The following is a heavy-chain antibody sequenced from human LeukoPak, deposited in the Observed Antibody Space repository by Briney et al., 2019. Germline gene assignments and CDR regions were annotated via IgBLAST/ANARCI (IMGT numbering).Heavy chain of an antibody. V-gene: IGHV7-4-1*02. CDR3: ARVIHSGSYLT. CDR2: INTNTGNP. J-gene: IGHJ5*02. D-gene: IGHD1-26*01. Sequence: GASVKVSCKTSGYPFTSYYIHWVRQAPGQGLEWMGWINTNTGNPTYAQGFTGRFVFSLDTSVSTAYLQISSLKAEDTAVYYCARVIHSGSYLTWGQGTLVTVSS. CDR1: GYPFTSYY.